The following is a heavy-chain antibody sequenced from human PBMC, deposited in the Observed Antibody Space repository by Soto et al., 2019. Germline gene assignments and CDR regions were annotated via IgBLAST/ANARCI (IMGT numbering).Heavy chain of an antibody. Sequence: GGSLRLSCAASGFTVSTKYMSWARQAPGKGLEWVSVIYSGGSTFYADSVRGRFTISRDNSKNTVNLQMNSLRAEDTAVYYCARDPWAADYWAQRTPVPVSS. CDR2: IYSGGST. J-gene: IGHJ4*02. D-gene: IGHD3-16*01. V-gene: IGHV3-66*01. CDR1: GFTVSTKY. CDR3: ARDPWAADY.